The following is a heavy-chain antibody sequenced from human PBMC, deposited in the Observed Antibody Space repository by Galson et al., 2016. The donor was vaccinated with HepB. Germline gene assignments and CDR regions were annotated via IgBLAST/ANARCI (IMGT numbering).Heavy chain of an antibody. D-gene: IGHD3-10*01. CDR1: GLSFQNYA. J-gene: IGHJ5*02. Sequence: SLRLSCAVSGLSFQNYAMHWVRQAPGKGLEWVAFTSYDGSLTYYADSVKGRFTISSDKSTSALYLQMDSLRAEDTALYYCARDRGDGRRSRYHLNHWGQGPLVTVSS. CDR3: ARDRGDGRRSRYHLNH. CDR2: TSYDGSLT. V-gene: IGHV3-30*04.